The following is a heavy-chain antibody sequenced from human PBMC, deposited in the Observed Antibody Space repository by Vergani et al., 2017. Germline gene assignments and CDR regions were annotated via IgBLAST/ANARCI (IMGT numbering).Heavy chain of an antibody. V-gene: IGHV4-61*10. CDR1: GGSVSSGSYY. J-gene: IGHJ4*02. D-gene: IGHD3-3*01. CDR2: IYYSGST. Sequence: QLQLQESGPGLVKPSETLSLTCTVSGGSVSSGSYYWSWIRQPAGKGLEWIGYIYYSGSTNYNPSLKSRVTISVDTSKNQFSLKLSSVTAADTAVYYCARGLEYYDFWSGPTVLDYWGQGTLVTVSS. CDR3: ARGLEYYDFWSGPTVLDY.